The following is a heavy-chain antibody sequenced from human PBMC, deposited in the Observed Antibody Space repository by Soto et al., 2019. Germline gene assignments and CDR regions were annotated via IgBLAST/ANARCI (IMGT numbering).Heavy chain of an antibody. CDR2: ISYDGSNK. Sequence: QVQLLESGGGVVQPGRSLRLSCAASGFTFSSYGMHWVRQAPGQGLEWVAVISYDGSNKYYADSVKGRFTISRDNSKNTLYLQMNSLRAEDTAVYYCAKGGSGDYYYYGMDVWGQGTTVTVSS. J-gene: IGHJ6*02. CDR1: GFTFSSYG. CDR3: AKGGSGDYYYYGMDV. V-gene: IGHV3-30*18.